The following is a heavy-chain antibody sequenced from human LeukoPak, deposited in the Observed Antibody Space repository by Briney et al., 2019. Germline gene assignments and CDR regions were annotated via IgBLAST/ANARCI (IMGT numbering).Heavy chain of an antibody. J-gene: IGHJ5*02. CDR2: IYYSGST. V-gene: IGHV4-39*07. Sequence: SETLSLTCTVSGGSISSSSYYWGWIRQPPGKGLEWIGSIYYSGSTYYNPSLKSRVTISVDTSKNQFSLKLSSVTAADTAVYYCARGSDSSGWRWNWFDPWGQGTLVTVSS. CDR3: ARGSDSSGWRWNWFDP. D-gene: IGHD6-19*01. CDR1: GGSISSSSYY.